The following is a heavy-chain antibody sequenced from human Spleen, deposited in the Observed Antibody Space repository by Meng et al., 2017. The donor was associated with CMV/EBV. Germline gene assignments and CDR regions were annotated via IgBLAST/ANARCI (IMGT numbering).Heavy chain of an antibody. V-gene: IGHV4-61*08. D-gene: IGHD3-9*01. CDR2: ISYRGGT. J-gene: IGHJ4*02. CDR3: ARLGRYTYFDY. Sequence: GSLRLSCTVSGGSVSTSDYYWSWIRQPPGKGLEWIGFISYRGGTNYNPSLESRVTMSLDTSKNQFSLKLGSVTAADTAVYYCARLGRYTYFDYWGQGTLVTVSS. CDR1: GGSVSTSDYY.